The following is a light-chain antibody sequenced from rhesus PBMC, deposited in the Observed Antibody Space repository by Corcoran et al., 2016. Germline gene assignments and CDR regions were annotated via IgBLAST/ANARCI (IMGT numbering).Light chain of an antibody. J-gene: IGKJ2*01. CDR1: QSVSSS. CDR2: GAS. V-gene: IGKV3-24*01. CDR3: LQHSNWPHS. Sequence: EIVMTQSPATLSLSPGERATLSCRASQSVSSSLAWYQQKPGPAPRLLTYGASSRATGIPDRFSGSGAGTDFTLPISSLEPEDVAVYYCLQHSNWPHSFGQGTKVEIK.